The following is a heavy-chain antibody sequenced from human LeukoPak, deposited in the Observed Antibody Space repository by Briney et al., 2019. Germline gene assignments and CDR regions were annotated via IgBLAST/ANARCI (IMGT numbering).Heavy chain of an antibody. CDR1: GGTFSSYA. V-gene: IGHV1-69*05. J-gene: IGHJ6*03. CDR3: ARVGRSRGSLPNSYYYMDV. CDR2: IIPIFGST. D-gene: IGHD1-26*01. Sequence: SVKVSCKASGGTFSSYAISWVRQAPGQGLEWMGGIIPIFGSTNYAQKFQGGVTITTDQSTRTAYMELNSLSSDDTAVYYCARVGRSRGSLPNSYYYMDVWGKGTTVTVSS.